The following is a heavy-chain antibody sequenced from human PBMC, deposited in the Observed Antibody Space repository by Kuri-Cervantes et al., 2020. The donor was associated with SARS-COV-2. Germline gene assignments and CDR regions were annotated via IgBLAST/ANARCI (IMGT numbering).Heavy chain of an antibody. Sequence: GESLKISCAASGFTFSSYGMHWVRQAPGKGLEWVAVISYDGSNKYYADSVKGRFTLSRDNAKNMLFLQMNSLRAEDTAVYYCARGSLIVPAAIEGAFDIWGQGTMVTVSS. CDR1: GFTFSSYG. CDR2: ISYDGSNK. CDR3: ARGSLIVPAAIEGAFDI. V-gene: IGHV3-30*03. J-gene: IGHJ3*02. D-gene: IGHD2-2*01.